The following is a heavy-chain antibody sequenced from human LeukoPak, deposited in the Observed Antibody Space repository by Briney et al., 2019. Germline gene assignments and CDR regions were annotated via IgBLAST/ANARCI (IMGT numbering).Heavy chain of an antibody. CDR3: ARTPSGYSSGWYFDI. CDR2: INHSGST. D-gene: IGHD6-19*01. J-gene: IGHJ3*02. V-gene: IGHV4-34*01. Sequence: SETLSLTCAVYGGSFSGYYWSWIRQPPGKGLEWIGEINHSGSTNYNPSLKSRVTISVDTSKNQFSLKLSSVTAADTAVYYCARTPSGYSSGWYFDIWGQGTMVTVSS. CDR1: GGSFSGYY.